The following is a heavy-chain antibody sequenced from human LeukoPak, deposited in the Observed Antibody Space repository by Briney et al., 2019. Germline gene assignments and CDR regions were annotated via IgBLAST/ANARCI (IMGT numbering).Heavy chain of an antibody. Sequence: SQTLSLTCAVSGGSISSGGYYWSWIRQQPGKGLEWIGYIYYSGSTYYNPSLKSRLTISLDTSKNQFSLKLTSLTAADTAIYFCARAAQNWNNAPYFDYWGQGTLVTVSS. CDR1: GGSISSGGYY. CDR2: IYYSGST. V-gene: IGHV4-31*11. CDR3: ARAAQNWNNAPYFDY. D-gene: IGHD1/OR15-1a*01. J-gene: IGHJ4*02.